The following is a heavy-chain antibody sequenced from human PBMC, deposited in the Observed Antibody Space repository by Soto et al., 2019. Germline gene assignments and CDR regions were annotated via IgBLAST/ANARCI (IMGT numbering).Heavy chain of an antibody. V-gene: IGHV2-5*01. CDR3: AHSGYYDFWSGYSEAYYFDY. D-gene: IGHD3-3*01. CDR1: GFSLSTSGVG. J-gene: IGHJ4*02. CDR2: IYWNDDK. Sequence: SGPTLVKPTQTLTLTCTFSGFSLSTSGVGVGWIRQPPGKALEWLALIYWNDDKRYSPSLKSRLTITKDTSKNQVVLTMTNMDPVDTATYYCAHSGYYDFWSGYSEAYYFDYWGQGTLVTVSS.